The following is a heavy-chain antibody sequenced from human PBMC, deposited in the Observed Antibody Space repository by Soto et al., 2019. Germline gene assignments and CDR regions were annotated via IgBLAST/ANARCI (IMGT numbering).Heavy chain of an antibody. D-gene: IGHD3-22*01. CDR1: GGTFSSYA. V-gene: IGHV1-69*01. CDR3: ARGHHRTKYYYDSSGYGWFDP. J-gene: IGHJ5*02. CDR2: IIPIFGTA. Sequence: QVQLVQSGAEVKKPGSSVKVSCKASGGTFSSYAISWVRQAPGQGLEWMGGIIPIFGTANYAQKFQGRVTITADESTGTAYMDLSSLRSEDTAVYYCARGHHRTKYYYDSSGYGWFDPWGQGTLVTVSS.